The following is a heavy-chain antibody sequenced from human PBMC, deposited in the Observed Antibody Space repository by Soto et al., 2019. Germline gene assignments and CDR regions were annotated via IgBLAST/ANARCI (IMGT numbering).Heavy chain of an antibody. D-gene: IGHD3-3*01. CDR3: TRPVGAYDFWSGYYNWFDP. CDR2: IRSKANSYAT. CDR1: GFTFSGSA. J-gene: IGHJ5*02. Sequence: GGSLRLSCAASGFTFSGSAMHWVRQASGKGLEWVGRIRSKANSYATAYAASVKGRFTISRDDSKNTAYLQMNSLKTEDTAVYYCTRPVGAYDFWSGYYNWFDPWGQGTLVTVSS. V-gene: IGHV3-73*01.